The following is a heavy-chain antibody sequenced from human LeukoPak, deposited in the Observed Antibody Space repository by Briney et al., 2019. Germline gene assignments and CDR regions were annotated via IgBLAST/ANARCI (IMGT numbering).Heavy chain of an antibody. V-gene: IGHV4-4*07. CDR2: IQSGGIT. D-gene: IGHD1-26*01. Sequence: MTSETLSLTCTVSGGSISTYFWSWIPQSPGKALEWIGYIQSGGITDYHPSLKSRVTLTADTSKNQLSLRLTSVTAADTAVYYCARLGGNFDFWGQGKLVTVSS. CDR1: GGSISTYF. CDR3: ARLGGNFDF. J-gene: IGHJ4*02.